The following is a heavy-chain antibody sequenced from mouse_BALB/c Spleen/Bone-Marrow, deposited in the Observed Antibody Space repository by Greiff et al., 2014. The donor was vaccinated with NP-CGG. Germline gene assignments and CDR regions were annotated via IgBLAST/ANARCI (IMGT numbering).Heavy chain of an antibody. J-gene: IGHJ2*01. Sequence: EVKVVESGGGLVKPGGSLKLSCAASGFTFSSYAMSWVRQSPEKRLEWVAEISSGGSYTYYPDTVTGRFTISRDNAKNTLYLEMSSLRSEDTAMYYCARDSSGYFDYWGLGTTLTVSS. D-gene: IGHD3-1*01. CDR1: GFTFSSYA. CDR2: ISSGGSYT. V-gene: IGHV5-9-4*01. CDR3: ARDSSGYFDY.